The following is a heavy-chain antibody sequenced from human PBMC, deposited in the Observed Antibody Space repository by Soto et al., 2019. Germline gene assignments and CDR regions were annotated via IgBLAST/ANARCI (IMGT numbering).Heavy chain of an antibody. CDR2: ISHSGST. CDR1: GGSFSGYY. CDR3: ARAQRRVERYSSGSIAY. D-gene: IGHD6-19*01. Sequence: PSETLSLTCAVYGGSFSGYYWSWIRQPPGKGLEWIGEISHSGSTNYNPSLKSRVTISVDTSKNQFSLKLSSVTAADTAVYYCARAQRRVERYSSGSIAYWGQGTLVTVSS. V-gene: IGHV4-34*01. J-gene: IGHJ4*02.